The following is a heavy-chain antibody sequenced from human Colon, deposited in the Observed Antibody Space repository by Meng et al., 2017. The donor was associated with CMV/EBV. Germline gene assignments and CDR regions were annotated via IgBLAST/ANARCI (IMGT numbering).Heavy chain of an antibody. Sequence: GGSLRLSCAASGFTFDDYAMHWVRHAPGKGLEWVSGISWNSGSIGYAASVKGRFTISRDNAKNTLYLQMNSLRAEDTAVYYCLAATCYWGQGTLVTVSS. V-gene: IGHV3-9*01. CDR1: GFTFDDYA. CDR3: LAATCY. CDR2: ISWNSGSI. D-gene: IGHD6-13*01. J-gene: IGHJ4*02.